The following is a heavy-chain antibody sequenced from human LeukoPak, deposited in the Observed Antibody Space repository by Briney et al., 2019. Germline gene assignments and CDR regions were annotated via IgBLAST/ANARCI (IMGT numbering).Heavy chain of an antibody. CDR1: GCSIGDYY. D-gene: IGHD2-8*01. J-gene: IGHJ4*02. CDR2: ISWIGGNT. CDR3: AREGIYCVNGVCYLDY. V-gene: IGHV3-20*04. Sequence: GSLSLSCVASGCSIGDYYMSWIRQSPGKGLEWISDISWIGGNTCNAAFVKGRFTISGANAKHSLLLQMNVMAADTTAFYYCAREGIYCVNGVCYLDYWGQGTMVTVSS.